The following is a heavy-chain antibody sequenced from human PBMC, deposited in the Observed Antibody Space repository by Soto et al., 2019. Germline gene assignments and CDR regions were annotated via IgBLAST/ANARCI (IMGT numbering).Heavy chain of an antibody. J-gene: IGHJ6*02. Sequence: SETLSLTCTVSGGSISSSSYYWGWIRQPPGKGLEWIGSIYYSGSTYYNPSLKSRVTISVDTSKNQFSLKLSSVTAADTAVYYCARRGDLGRIAAAGTPTSKYYGMDVWGQGTTVTVSS. CDR2: IYYSGST. CDR1: GGSISSSSYY. V-gene: IGHV4-39*01. D-gene: IGHD6-13*01. CDR3: ARRGDLGRIAAAGTPTSKYYGMDV.